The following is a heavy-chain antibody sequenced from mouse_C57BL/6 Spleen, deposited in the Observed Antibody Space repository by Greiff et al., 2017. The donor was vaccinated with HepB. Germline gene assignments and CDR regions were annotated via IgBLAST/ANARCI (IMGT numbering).Heavy chain of an antibody. D-gene: IGHD1-1*01. CDR1: GYTFTSYW. Sequence: QVQLKQPGAELVRPGSSVKLSCKASGYTFTSYWMHWVKQRPIQGLEWIGNIDPSDSETHYNQKFKDKATLTVDKSSSTAYMQLSSLTSEDSAVYYCAGSTTVVATNWYFDVWGTGTTVTVSS. J-gene: IGHJ1*03. CDR2: IDPSDSET. V-gene: IGHV1-52*01. CDR3: AGSTTVVATNWYFDV.